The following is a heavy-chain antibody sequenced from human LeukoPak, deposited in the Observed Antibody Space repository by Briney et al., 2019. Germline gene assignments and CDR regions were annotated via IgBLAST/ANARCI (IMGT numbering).Heavy chain of an antibody. J-gene: IGHJ4*02. CDR2: ISNSRDV. CDR1: GFTFSTYT. CDR3: TRDGLHTAHFDY. Sequence: PGGSLRLSCAASGFTFSTYTMNWVRQAPGKGLEWVSTISNSRDVHYSDSVKGRFTISRDNARNSLYLQMNSLRDEDTAVYYCTRDGLHTAHFDYWGQGILVSVSS. V-gene: IGHV3-48*02. D-gene: IGHD5-18*01.